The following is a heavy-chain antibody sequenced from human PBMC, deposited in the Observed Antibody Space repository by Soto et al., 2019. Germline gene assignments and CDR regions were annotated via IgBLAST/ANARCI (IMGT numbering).Heavy chain of an antibody. J-gene: IGHJ4*02. D-gene: IGHD2-15*01. CDR3: TSGVVGAATLRY. CDR1: GYTFTSYD. Sequence: QVHLVQSGAEVKKPGASVKVSCKASGYTFTSYDINWVRRATGQGLEWMGGMNPNSGNTGYAQKFQGRGTMTRNTSTSTEYMEMSSLRSEATAVYYCTSGVVGAATLRYWGQGTLVTVSS. CDR2: MNPNSGNT. V-gene: IGHV1-8*01.